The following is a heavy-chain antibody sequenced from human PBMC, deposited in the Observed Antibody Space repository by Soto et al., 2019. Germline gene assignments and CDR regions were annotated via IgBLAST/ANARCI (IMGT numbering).Heavy chain of an antibody. J-gene: IGHJ6*02. CDR2: ISYDGSNK. CDR1: GFTFSSYG. CDR3: AKDPSIPTIYYYYGIEV. Sequence: QVQLVESGGGVVPPGRSLRLSCAASGFTFSSYGMHWVRQAPGKGLEWVAVISYDGSNKYYADSVKGRFTISRDNTKNTLYLHMNSLRAADTAVYYWAKDPSIPTIYYYYGIEVWGRGTTVTVSS. V-gene: IGHV3-30*18. D-gene: IGHD5-12*01.